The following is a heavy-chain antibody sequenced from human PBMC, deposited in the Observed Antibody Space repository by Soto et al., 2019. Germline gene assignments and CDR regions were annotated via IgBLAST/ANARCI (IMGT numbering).Heavy chain of an antibody. CDR3: ASAATYGGLGAYFDY. J-gene: IGHJ4*02. V-gene: IGHV1-69*01. D-gene: IGHD4-17*01. CDR2: IIPICGTA. Sequence: QVQLVQSGAEVKKPGSSVKVSCKASGGTFGSYAISWVRQAPGQGLEWMGGIIPICGTANYAQKFQGRVTITADESTSTAYMELSSLRSEDTAVYYCASAATYGGLGAYFDYWGQGTLVTVSS. CDR1: GGTFGSYA.